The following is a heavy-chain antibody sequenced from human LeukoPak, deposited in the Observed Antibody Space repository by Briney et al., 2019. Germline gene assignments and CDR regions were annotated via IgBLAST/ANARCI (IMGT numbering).Heavy chain of an antibody. CDR2: ISDSGGRT. Sequence: GGSLRLSCAVSGITLSNYGMSWVRQAPGKGLEWVAGISDSGGRTNYADSVKRRFTISRDNPKNTLYLQMNSLRAEDPAVYFCAKRGVVIRVILVGFHKEAYYFDSWGQGALVTVSS. CDR1: GITLSNYG. CDR3: AKRGVVIRVILVGFHKEAYYFDS. V-gene: IGHV3-23*01. D-gene: IGHD3-22*01. J-gene: IGHJ4*02.